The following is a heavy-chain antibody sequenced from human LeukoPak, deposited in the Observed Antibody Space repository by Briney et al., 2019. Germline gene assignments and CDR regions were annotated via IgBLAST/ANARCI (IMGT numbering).Heavy chain of an antibody. CDR1: GFTFSSYA. CDR3: AKDLSSPNWPLQAFDY. CDR2: ISGSGGST. J-gene: IGHJ4*02. D-gene: IGHD7-27*01. V-gene: IGHV3-23*01. Sequence: HPGGSLRLSCAASGFTFSSYAMSWVRQAPGKGLEWVSAISGSGGSTYYADSVKGRFTISRDNSKNTLYLQMNSLRAEDTAVYYCAKDLSSPNWPLQAFDYWGQGTLVTVSS.